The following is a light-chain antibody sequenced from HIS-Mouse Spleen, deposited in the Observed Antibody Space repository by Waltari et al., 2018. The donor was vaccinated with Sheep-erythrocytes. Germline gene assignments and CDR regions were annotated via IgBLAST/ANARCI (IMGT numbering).Light chain of an antibody. CDR2: QDS. V-gene: IGLV3-1*01. CDR3: QAWDSSTVV. Sequence: SYELTQPPSVSVSPGQTASITCSGDKLGDKYACWYQRKPGQSPVLVIYQDSKRPSGIPERFSGSNSGNTATLTISGTQAMDEADYYCQAWDSSTVVFGGWTKLTVL. CDR1: KLGDKY. J-gene: IGLJ2*01.